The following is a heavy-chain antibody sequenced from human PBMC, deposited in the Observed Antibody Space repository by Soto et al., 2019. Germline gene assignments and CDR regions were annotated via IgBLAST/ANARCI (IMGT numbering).Heavy chain of an antibody. CDR2: MNPNTGNS. CDR1: GYTFTRYD. CDR3: ARRAETNGWNGFGADKYYFDF. Sequence: ASVKVSCKASGYTFTRYDIYWVRRATGQGLEWMGWMNPNTGNSAYAQKFQGRVTVTSDTSINTVHMELNSLRSEDTAVYYCARRAETNGWNGFGADKYYFDFWGRGTLVTVSS. D-gene: IGHD1-1*01. J-gene: IGHJ4*02. V-gene: IGHV1-8*01.